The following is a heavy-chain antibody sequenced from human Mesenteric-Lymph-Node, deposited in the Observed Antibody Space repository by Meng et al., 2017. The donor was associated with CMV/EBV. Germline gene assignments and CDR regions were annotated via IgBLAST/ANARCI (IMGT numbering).Heavy chain of an antibody. CDR3: AKDLGEQLVDTDYYYYGMDV. J-gene: IGHJ6*02. CDR1: GFTFSAYY. D-gene: IGHD5-18*01. CDR2: ISSSSTI. Sequence: GGSLRLSCAASGFTFSAYYMNWVRQAPGKGLEWVSSISSSSTIYYADSVKGRFTISRDNSKNTLYLQMNSLRAEDTAVYYCAKDLGEQLVDTDYYYYGMDVWGQGTTVTVSS. V-gene: IGHV3-69-1*01.